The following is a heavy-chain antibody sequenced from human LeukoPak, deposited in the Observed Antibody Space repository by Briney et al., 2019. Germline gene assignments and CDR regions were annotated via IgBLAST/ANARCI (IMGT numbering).Heavy chain of an antibody. Sequence: PGGSLRLSCAASGFNFSSYSMNWVRQAPGKGLEWVSSISSNSSYIYYADSVKGRFTIPRDNAKNSLYLQMNSLRAEDTAVYYCARDFKTIQLRDYWGQGTLVTVSS. CDR3: ARDFKTIQLRDY. J-gene: IGHJ4*02. D-gene: IGHD5-18*01. V-gene: IGHV3-21*01. CDR1: GFNFSSYS. CDR2: ISSNSSYI.